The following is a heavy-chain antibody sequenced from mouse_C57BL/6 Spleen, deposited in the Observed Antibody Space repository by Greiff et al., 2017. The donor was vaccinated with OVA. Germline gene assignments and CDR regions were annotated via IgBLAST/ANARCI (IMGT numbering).Heavy chain of an antibody. D-gene: IGHD2-4*01. CDR1: GFTFSNYW. CDR2: IRLKSDNYAT. J-gene: IGHJ3*01. CDR3: ALYDYDVGWFAY. Sequence: EVKLEESGGGLVQPGGSMKLSCVASGFTFSNYWMNWVRQSPEKGLEWVAQIRLKSDNYATHYAESVKGRFTISRDDSKSSVYLQMNNLRAEDTGIYYCALYDYDVGWFAYWGQGTLVTVSA. V-gene: IGHV6-3*01.